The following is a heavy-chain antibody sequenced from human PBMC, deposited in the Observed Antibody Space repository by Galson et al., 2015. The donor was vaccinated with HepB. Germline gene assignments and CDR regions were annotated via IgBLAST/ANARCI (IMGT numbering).Heavy chain of an antibody. V-gene: IGHV5-10-1*01. Sequence: QSGAEVKKSGESLRISCKGSGYSFTSYWISWVRQMPGKGLEWMGRIDPSDSYTNYSPSFQGHVTISADKSISTAYLQWSSLKASDTAMYYCASHGGVWGSYRQPTHFDYWGQGTLVTVSS. CDR3: ASHGGVWGSYRQPTHFDY. CDR1: GYSFTSYW. J-gene: IGHJ4*02. CDR2: IDPSDSYT. D-gene: IGHD3-16*02.